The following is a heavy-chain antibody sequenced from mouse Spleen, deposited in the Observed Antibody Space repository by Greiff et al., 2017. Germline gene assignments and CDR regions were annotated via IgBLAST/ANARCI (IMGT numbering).Heavy chain of an antibody. J-gene: IGHJ3*01. Sequence: EVQRVESGGGLVQPGGSLSLSCAASGFTFTDYYMSWVRQPPGKALEWLGFIRNKANGYTTEYSASVKGRFTISRDNSQSILYLQMNALRAEDSATYYCARSHYGLAWFAYWGQGTLVTVSA. V-gene: IGHV7-3*01. CDR1: GFTFTDYY. D-gene: IGHD1-2*01. CDR2: IRNKANGYTT. CDR3: ARSHYGLAWFAY.